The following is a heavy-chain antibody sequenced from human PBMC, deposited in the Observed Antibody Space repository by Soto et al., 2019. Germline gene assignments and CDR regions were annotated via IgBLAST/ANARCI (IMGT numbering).Heavy chain of an antibody. Sequence: GDSVKVSCKTSGYTFSTYDINWVRQAPGQGLEWMGWMNPNSGGTGYAQKFLGRLTMTRDSTIRTVYMELSSLSSEDTAVYYCARVNYYGSGSYQDFFYFYALDVWGQGTTVTV. CDR2: MNPNSGGT. D-gene: IGHD3-10*01. J-gene: IGHJ6*02. CDR1: GYTFSTYD. V-gene: IGHV1-8*01. CDR3: ARVNYYGSGSYQDFFYFYALDV.